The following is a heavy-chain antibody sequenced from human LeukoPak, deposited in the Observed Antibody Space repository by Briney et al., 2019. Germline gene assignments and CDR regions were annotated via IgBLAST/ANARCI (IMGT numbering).Heavy chain of an antibody. CDR3: AKDHIAVAGTPYYYYYYMDV. CDR1: GFTFSSYA. CDR2: ISGSGGST. J-gene: IGHJ6*03. Sequence: GGSLRLSCAASGFTFSSYAMSWVRQAPGKGLEWVSAISGSGGSTYYADSVKGRFTISRDNSKNTLYLQMNSLRAEDTAVYYCAKDHIAVAGTPYYYYYYMDVWGKGTTVTVSS. D-gene: IGHD6-19*01. V-gene: IGHV3-23*01.